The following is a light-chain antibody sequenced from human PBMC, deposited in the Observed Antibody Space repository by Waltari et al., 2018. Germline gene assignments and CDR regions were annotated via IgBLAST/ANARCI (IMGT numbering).Light chain of an antibody. CDR1: TGVVPTRYY. V-gene: IGLV7-43*01. Sequence: VLTQEPSVTVSPGGTVTLTCASTTGVVPTRYYPNWFQQKPGQSPTTLSYDTDKRHSWTPARFSGSLLGGKAALTLSNVQPEDEADYYCSLYYGDARWVFGGGTKLTVL. CDR2: DTD. J-gene: IGLJ3*02. CDR3: SLYYGDARWV.